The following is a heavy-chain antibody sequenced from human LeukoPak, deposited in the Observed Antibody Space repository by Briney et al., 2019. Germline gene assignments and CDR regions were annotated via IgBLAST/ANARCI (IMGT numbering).Heavy chain of an antibody. J-gene: IGHJ5*02. D-gene: IGHD1-1*01. V-gene: IGHV5-51*01. CDR3: ARHVTTTVTSWFDP. CDR2: IYPGDSNI. CDR1: GYIFTTYW. Sequence: GESLKISCKGSGYIFTTYWIGWVRQMPGKGLEWMGIIYPGDSNIRYSPSFQSQVTISADKSISTAYLQWSSLKASDTAMYYCARHVTTTVTSWFDPWGQGTLVTVSS.